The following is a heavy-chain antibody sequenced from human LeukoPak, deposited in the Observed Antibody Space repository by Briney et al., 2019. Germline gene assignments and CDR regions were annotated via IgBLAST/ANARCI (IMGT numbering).Heavy chain of an antibody. CDR1: GYTFTGYY. D-gene: IGHD2-2*01. CDR2: INPNSGGT. Sequence: ASVKVSCKASGYTFTGYYMHWVRQAPGQGLEWMGWINPNSGGTNYAQKFQGRVTMTRDTSISTAYMELSRLRSDDTAVYYCARDQAIVVVVSGGPNWFDPWGRGTLVTVSS. V-gene: IGHV1-2*02. CDR3: ARDQAIVVVVSGGPNWFDP. J-gene: IGHJ5*02.